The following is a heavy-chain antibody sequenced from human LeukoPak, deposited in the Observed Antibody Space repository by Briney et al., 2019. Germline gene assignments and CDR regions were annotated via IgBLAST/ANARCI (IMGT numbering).Heavy chain of an antibody. CDR3: AASSPITIFGVFGMDV. J-gene: IGHJ6*02. Sequence: TSVKVSCKASGFTFTSSAMQWVRQARGQRLEWIGWIVVDSGNTNYAQKFQERVTITRDMSTSTAYVELSSLRSEDTAVYYCAASSPITIFGVFGMDVWGQGTTVTVSS. CDR2: IVVDSGNT. V-gene: IGHV1-58*02. D-gene: IGHD3-3*01. CDR1: GFTFTSSA.